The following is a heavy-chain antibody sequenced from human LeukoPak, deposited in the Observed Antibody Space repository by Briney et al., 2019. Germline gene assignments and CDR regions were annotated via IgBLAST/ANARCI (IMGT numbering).Heavy chain of an antibody. CDR2: TYYRSKWYN. V-gene: IGHV6-1*01. J-gene: IGHJ4*02. CDR1: GDSVSSNSAA. CDR3: ARAGYSSSWYGGWLDY. Sequence: SQTLSLTCAISGDSVSSNSAAWNWIRQSPSRGLEWLGRTYYRSKWYNDYAVSVKSRITINPDTSKNQFSLQLNSVTPEDTAVYYCARAGYSSSWYGGWLDYWGQGTLVTVSS. D-gene: IGHD6-13*01.